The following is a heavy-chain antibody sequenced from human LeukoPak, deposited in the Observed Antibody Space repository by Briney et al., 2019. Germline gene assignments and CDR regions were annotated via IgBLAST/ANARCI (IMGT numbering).Heavy chain of an antibody. CDR2: IYNSGST. Sequence: PSETLSLTCTVSGGSISSSSDYWDWTRQPPGKGLEWIGSIYNSGSTYYNPSLKSRVTISVDTSKNQFSLKLSSVTAADTAIYYCARHNSSYPFDYWGQGTLVTVSS. CDR1: GGSISSSSDY. CDR3: ARHNSSYPFDY. J-gene: IGHJ4*02. V-gene: IGHV4-39*01. D-gene: IGHD6-6*01.